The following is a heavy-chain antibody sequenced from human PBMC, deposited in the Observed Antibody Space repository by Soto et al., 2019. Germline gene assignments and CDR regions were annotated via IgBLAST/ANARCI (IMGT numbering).Heavy chain of an antibody. Sequence: QVQLQESGPGLVKPSGTLSLTCVVSGGSISTSNWWSWVRQPPGKGLEWIGEIYHSGSTNYNPSLTSRVPIXXDXSXXEFSLRLSSVTAADRAVYYYATYDPHRKSGYCCDYWGQGPLVTVSS. D-gene: IGHD2-21*01. CDR1: GGSISTSNW. CDR3: ATYDPHRKSGYCCDY. J-gene: IGHJ4*02. V-gene: IGHV4-4*02. CDR2: IYHSGST.